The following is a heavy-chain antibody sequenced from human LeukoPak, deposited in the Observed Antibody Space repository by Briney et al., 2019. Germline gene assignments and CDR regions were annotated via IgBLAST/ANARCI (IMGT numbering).Heavy chain of an antibody. CDR3: ASKLLWFGEHDY. CDR2: INHSGST. Sequence: SETLSLTCAVYGGSFSGYYWSWIRQPPGKGLEWTGEINHSGSTNYNPSLKSRVTISVDTSKNQFSLKLSSVTAADTAVYYCASKLLWFGEHDYWGQGTLVTVSS. J-gene: IGHJ4*02. D-gene: IGHD3-10*01. V-gene: IGHV4-34*01. CDR1: GGSFSGYY.